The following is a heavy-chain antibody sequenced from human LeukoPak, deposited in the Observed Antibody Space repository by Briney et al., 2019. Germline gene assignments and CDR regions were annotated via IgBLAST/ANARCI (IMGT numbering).Heavy chain of an antibody. Sequence: SETLFLTCTVSGGSISSYYWSWIRQPAGKGLEWIGRIYTSGSTNYNASLKSRVSMSEDTSKNHFSLKLSSVNAADTAVFYCARENSGCYRGFDYWGQGTLVTVSS. CDR3: ARENSGCYRGFDY. CDR2: IYTSGST. D-gene: IGHD1-26*01. J-gene: IGHJ4*02. CDR1: GGSISSYY. V-gene: IGHV4-4*07.